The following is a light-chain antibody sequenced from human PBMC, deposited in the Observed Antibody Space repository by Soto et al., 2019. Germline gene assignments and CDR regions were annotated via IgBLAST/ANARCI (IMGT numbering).Light chain of an antibody. J-gene: IGKJ3*01. V-gene: IGKV1-5*03. CDR2: KAS. Sequence: DIPMTQSPSTLSASVGDRVTITCRASQSISSWLAWYQQKPGKAPKLLIYKASNLESGVPSRFSGSGSGTEFTLTISSLQPDDFATYYCQQYNNYLTFGPGTKVDLK. CDR1: QSISSW. CDR3: QQYNNYLT.